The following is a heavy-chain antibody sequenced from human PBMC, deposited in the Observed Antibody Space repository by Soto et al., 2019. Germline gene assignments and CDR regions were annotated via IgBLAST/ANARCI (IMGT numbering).Heavy chain of an antibody. CDR1: GGTFSSYA. D-gene: IGHD2-2*01. J-gene: IGHJ6*02. CDR2: IIPIFGTA. CDR3: ARAVVPAAKGSGMDV. V-gene: IGHV1-69*13. Sequence: GASVKVSCKASGGTFSSYAISWVRQAPGQGLEWMGGIIPIFGTANYAQKFQGRVTITADESTSTAYMELSSLRSEDTAVYYCARAVVPAAKGSGMDVWGQGTTVTVSS.